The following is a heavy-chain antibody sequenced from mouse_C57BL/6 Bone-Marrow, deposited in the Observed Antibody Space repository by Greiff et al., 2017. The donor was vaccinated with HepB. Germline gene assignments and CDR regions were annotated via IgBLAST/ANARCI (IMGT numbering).Heavy chain of an antibody. D-gene: IGHD2-4*01. CDR2: ISSGGSYT. CDR3: ARHPYDSGN. J-gene: IGHJ2*01. CDR1: GFTFSSYG. V-gene: IGHV5-6*01. Sequence: EVQVVESGGDLVKPGGSLKLSCAASGFTFSSYGMSWVRQTPDKMLEWVATISSGGSYTYYQDSVKGRFTISRDNAKNTLYLQMSSLKSEDTAMYYCARHPYDSGNWGQGTTRTVSS.